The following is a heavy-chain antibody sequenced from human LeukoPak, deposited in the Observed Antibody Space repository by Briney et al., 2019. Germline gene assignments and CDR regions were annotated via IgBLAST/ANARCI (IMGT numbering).Heavy chain of an antibody. CDR1: GYTFTSYD. D-gene: IGHD3-22*01. Sequence: GASVTVSFTASGYTFTSYDINWVRQAPGQGLEWMGWMNPNSGNTGYAQKFQGRVTMTRNTSISTAYMELSSLRSEDTAVYYCARGLYDSSGYYHYFDIWGQGTMVTVSS. CDR3: ARGLYDSSGYYHYFDI. CDR2: MNPNSGNT. V-gene: IGHV1-8*02. J-gene: IGHJ3*02.